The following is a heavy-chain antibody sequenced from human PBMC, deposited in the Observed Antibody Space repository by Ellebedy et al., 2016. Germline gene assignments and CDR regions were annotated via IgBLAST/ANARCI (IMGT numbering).Heavy chain of an antibody. CDR1: GFAFSSYA. Sequence: GESLKISXAASGFAFSSYALGWVRQAPGKGLEWVSTISASGGGTWYAGSVKGRFIISRDNSKNTLYLQMNSLRAEDTAVYSCAKDSGFSGWYFDFWGQGTLVTVSS. CDR3: AKDSGFSGWYFDF. CDR2: ISASGGGT. D-gene: IGHD6-19*01. V-gene: IGHV3-23*01. J-gene: IGHJ4*02.